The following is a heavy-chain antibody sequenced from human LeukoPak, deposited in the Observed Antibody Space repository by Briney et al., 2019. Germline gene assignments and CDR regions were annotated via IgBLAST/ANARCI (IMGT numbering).Heavy chain of an antibody. J-gene: IGHJ5*02. V-gene: IGHV3-23*01. Sequence: GGSLRLSCAASGFTFSNYAMTWVRQAPGKGLEWVSAISGSGDSIYCADSVKGRFTISRDNAVNSLFLQMNSVRVEDTAVYYCASADSGRNSFGPWGQGTLVTVSS. CDR1: GFTFSNYA. CDR2: ISGSGDSI. CDR3: ASADSGRNSFGP. D-gene: IGHD6-19*01.